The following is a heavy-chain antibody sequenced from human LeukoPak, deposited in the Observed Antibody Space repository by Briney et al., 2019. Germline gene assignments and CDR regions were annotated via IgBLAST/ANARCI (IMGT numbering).Heavy chain of an antibody. J-gene: IGHJ4*02. Sequence: ASMKVSCKASGYTFTGYYIHWVRRAPGQGLEWLGWINPEKGDTKSAQKFRDRVIMTTDTSLTTAYMEVINLSSDDTAVYYCTRSSWDCSSGDCYSNMNFDYWGQGSLVTVSS. CDR3: TRSSWDCSSGDCYSNMNFDY. CDR1: GYTFTGYY. D-gene: IGHD2-21*01. V-gene: IGHV1-2*02. CDR2: INPEKGDT.